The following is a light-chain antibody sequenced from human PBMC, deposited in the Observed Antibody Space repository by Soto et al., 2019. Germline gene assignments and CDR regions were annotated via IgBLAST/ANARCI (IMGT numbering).Light chain of an antibody. CDR3: LQYSGYVPT. V-gene: IGKV1-9*01. Sequence: IQLTQSPSSLSASVGDRVTITCRASQDSTKYLAWYQQKPGKAPNLLIYDASTLHSGVPSRFSGSGSGTEFTLTINSLQPEDFATYCCLQYSGYVPTFGGGTKVEIK. CDR1: QDSTKY. J-gene: IGKJ4*01. CDR2: DAS.